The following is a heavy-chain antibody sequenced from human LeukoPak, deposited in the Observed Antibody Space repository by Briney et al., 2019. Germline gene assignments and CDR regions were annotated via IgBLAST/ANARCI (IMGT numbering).Heavy chain of an antibody. CDR2: FDPEDGET. J-gene: IGHJ4*02. CDR3: ARIGYCSGGSCYYYFDY. CDR1: GYTLTELS. D-gene: IGHD2-15*01. Sequence: ASVKVSCKVSGYTLTELSMHWVRQAPGKGLEWMGGFDPEDGETIYAQKFQGRVTMTEDTSTDTAYMELSSLRSEDTAVYYCARIGYCSGGSCYYYFDYWGQGTLVTVSS. V-gene: IGHV1-24*01.